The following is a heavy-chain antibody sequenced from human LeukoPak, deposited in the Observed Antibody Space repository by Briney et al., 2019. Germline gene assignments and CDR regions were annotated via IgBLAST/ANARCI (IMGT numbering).Heavy chain of an antibody. CDR3: AREGLERRYYYYYMDV. D-gene: IGHD1-1*01. CDR2: ISPSGGST. J-gene: IGHJ6*03. CDR1: GYTFTSYY. V-gene: IGHV1-46*03. Sequence: ASVKVSCKASGYTFTSYYMHWVRQAPGQGLEWMGIISPSGGSTSYAQKFQGRVTMTRDTSTSTVYMELSSLRSEDTAVYYCAREGLERRYYYYYMDVWGKGTTVTVSS.